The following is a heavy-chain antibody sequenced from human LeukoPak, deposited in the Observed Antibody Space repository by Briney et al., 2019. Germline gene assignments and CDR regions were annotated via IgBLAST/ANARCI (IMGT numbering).Heavy chain of an antibody. CDR3: AKDSPLDYGDYGYDAFDI. Sequence: GGSLRLSCAASGFTFSSYAMSGVRQAPGKGLEWVSAISGSGGSTYYADSVKGRFTISRDNSKNTLYLQMNGLRAEDTAVYYCAKDSPLDYGDYGYDAFDIWGQGTMVTVSS. CDR1: GFTFSSYA. D-gene: IGHD4-17*01. V-gene: IGHV3-23*01. CDR2: ISGSGGST. J-gene: IGHJ3*02.